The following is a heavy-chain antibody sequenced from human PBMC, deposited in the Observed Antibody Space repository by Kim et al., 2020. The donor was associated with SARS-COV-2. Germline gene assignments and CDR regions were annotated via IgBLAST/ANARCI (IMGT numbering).Heavy chain of an antibody. CDR2: ISSSSSYT. CDR1: GFTFSDYY. J-gene: IGHJ5*02. V-gene: IGHV3-11*06. Sequence: GGSLRLSCAASGFTFSDYYMSWIRQAPGKGLEWVSYISSSSSYTNYADSVKGRFTISRDNAKNSLYLQMNSLRAEDTAVYYCARFRLETPDYGDYSWGWFDPWGQGTLVTVSS. D-gene: IGHD4-17*01. CDR3: ARFRLETPDYGDYSWGWFDP.